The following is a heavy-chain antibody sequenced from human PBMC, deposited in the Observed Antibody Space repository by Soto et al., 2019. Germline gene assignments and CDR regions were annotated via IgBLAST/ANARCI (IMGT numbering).Heavy chain of an antibody. D-gene: IGHD1-26*01. Sequence: HPGGSLRLSCAASGFTFSSYAMTWVRQAPGKGLEWVSGISASGNNTYLADSVKGRFTISRDNSRNTIYLQLKNLRVEDTAMYYCVPRGSYMVQSWGQGTPVTVSA. CDR2: ISASGNNT. CDR3: VPRGSYMVQS. V-gene: IGHV3-23*01. CDR1: GFTFSSYA. J-gene: IGHJ1*01.